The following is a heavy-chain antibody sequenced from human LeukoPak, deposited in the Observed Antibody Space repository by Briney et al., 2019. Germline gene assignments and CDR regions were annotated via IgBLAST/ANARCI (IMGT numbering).Heavy chain of an antibody. CDR2: IDPHTGDR. J-gene: IGHJ4*02. Sequence: GASVKVSCKASGYIFNSYYLHWMRQAPGRGPEWLGWIDPHTGDRVYAQKFQGRVTMTRGTSVSTAYLELNWLGSADTAVYFCARVPRRGHNYGFDYWGQGSLVTVSS. CDR3: ARVPRRGHNYGFDY. V-gene: IGHV1-2*02. CDR1: GYIFNSYY. D-gene: IGHD5-18*01.